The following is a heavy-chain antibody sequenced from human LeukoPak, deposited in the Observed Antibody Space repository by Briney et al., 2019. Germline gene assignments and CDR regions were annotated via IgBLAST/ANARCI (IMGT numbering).Heavy chain of an antibody. CDR1: GYTFTGYY. J-gene: IGHJ3*02. Sequence: ASVKVSCKXSGYTFTGYYMHWVRQAPGQGLEWMGRINPNSGGTNYSQKFQGRVTMTRDTSISTAYMELSRLRSDDTAVYYCARDFFRGVIVVVSSSAFDIWGQGTMVTVSS. V-gene: IGHV1-2*06. CDR2: INPNSGGT. D-gene: IGHD3-22*01. CDR3: ARDFFRGVIVVVSSSAFDI.